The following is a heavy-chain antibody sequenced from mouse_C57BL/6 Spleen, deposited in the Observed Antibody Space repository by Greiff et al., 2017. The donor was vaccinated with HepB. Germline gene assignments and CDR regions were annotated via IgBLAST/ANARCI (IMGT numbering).Heavy chain of an antibody. Sequence: QVQLQQSGAELVRPGTSVKVSCKASGYAFTNYLIEWVKQRPGQGLEWIGVINPGSGGTNYNEKFKGKATLTADKSSSTAYMQLSSLTSEDSAVYFCARGANWDPFDYWGQGTTLTVSS. CDR1: GYAFTNYL. CDR2: INPGSGGT. D-gene: IGHD4-1*01. J-gene: IGHJ2*01. CDR3: ARGANWDPFDY. V-gene: IGHV1-54*01.